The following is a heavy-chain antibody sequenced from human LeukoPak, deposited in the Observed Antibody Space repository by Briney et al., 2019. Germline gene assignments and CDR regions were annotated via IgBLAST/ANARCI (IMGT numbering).Heavy chain of an antibody. D-gene: IGHD5-18*01. J-gene: IGHJ4*02. V-gene: IGHV3-23*01. CDR2: ISGSGGST. CDR1: GFTFSGYA. Sequence: PGGSLRLSCAASGFTFSGYAMSWVRQAPGKGLEWVSAISGSGGSTYYADSVKGRFTISRDNSKNTLYLQMNSLRAEDTAVYYCAKDLGYSYGYYFDYWGQGTLVTVSS. CDR3: AKDLGYSYGYYFDY.